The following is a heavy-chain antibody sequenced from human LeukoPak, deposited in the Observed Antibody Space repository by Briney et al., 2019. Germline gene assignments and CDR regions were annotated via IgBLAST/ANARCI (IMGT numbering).Heavy chain of an antibody. Sequence: ASVKVSCKASGYTFTGYYMHWVRQAPGQGLEWMGWINPNSGGTNYAQKFQGRVTMTRDTPISTAYMELSRLRSDDTAVYYCARDPGIAVAGTSMGDYWGQGTLVTVSS. J-gene: IGHJ4*02. CDR1: GYTFTGYY. CDR2: INPNSGGT. D-gene: IGHD6-19*01. CDR3: ARDPGIAVAGTSMGDY. V-gene: IGHV1-2*02.